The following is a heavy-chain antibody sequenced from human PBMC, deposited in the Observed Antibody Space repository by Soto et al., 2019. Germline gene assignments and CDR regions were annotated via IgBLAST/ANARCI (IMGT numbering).Heavy chain of an antibody. Sequence: QVQLVESGGGVVQPGRSLRLSCAASGFTFSSYAMHWVRQAPGKGLEWVAVISYDGSNKYYADSVKGRFTISRDNSKNTLYLQINSLRAEDTAVYYCARDHVGYSNYGGMDVWGQGTTVTVSS. D-gene: IGHD4-4*01. V-gene: IGHV3-30-3*01. CDR3: ARDHVGYSNYGGMDV. CDR2: ISYDGSNK. CDR1: GFTFSSYA. J-gene: IGHJ6*02.